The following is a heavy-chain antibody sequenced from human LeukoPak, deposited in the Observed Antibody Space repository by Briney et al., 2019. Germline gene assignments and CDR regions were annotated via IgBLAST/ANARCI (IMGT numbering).Heavy chain of an antibody. Sequence: PGGSLRLSCAASGFTFSSYAMHWVRQAPGKGLEWVSYISSSGSTIYYADSVKGRFTISRDNAKNSLYLQMNSLRAEDTAVYYCARDLSNVGGSYLGHHPWGQGTLVTVSS. V-gene: IGHV3-48*04. CDR1: GFTFSSYA. CDR2: ISSSGSTI. D-gene: IGHD1-26*01. J-gene: IGHJ5*02. CDR3: ARDLSNVGGSYLGHHP.